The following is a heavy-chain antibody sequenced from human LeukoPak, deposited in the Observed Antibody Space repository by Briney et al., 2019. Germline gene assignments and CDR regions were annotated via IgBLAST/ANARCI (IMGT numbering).Heavy chain of an antibody. CDR2: IYHSGNT. V-gene: IGHV4-30-2*01. Sequence: SSQTLSLTCAVSGGSISIGGYSWSWIRQPPGKGLKWIGYIYHSGNTYYNPSLKSRVTISVDRSKNQFSLELSSVTAADTAVYYCARGVTMVRGAPYFDYWGQGTLVTVSS. CDR3: ARGVTMVRGAPYFDY. CDR1: GGSISIGGYS. D-gene: IGHD3-10*01. J-gene: IGHJ4*02.